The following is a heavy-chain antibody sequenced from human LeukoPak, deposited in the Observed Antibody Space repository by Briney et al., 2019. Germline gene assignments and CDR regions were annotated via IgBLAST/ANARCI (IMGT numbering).Heavy chain of an antibody. CDR1: GGTFSSYA. D-gene: IGHD3-9*01. J-gene: IGHJ4*02. CDR3: ARGDGDDFDWLFPY. V-gene: IGHV1-69*13. CDR2: IIPIFGTA. Sequence: SVKVSCRASGGTFSSYAISWVRQAPGQGLEWMGGIIPIFGTANYAQKFQGRVTITADESTSTAYMELSSLRSEDTAVYYCARGDGDDFDWLFPYWGQGTLVTVSS.